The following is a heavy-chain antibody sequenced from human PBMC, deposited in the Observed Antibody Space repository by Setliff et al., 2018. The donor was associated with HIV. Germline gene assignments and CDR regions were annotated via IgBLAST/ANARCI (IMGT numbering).Heavy chain of an antibody. J-gene: IGHJ4*02. CDR1: EYSFTNNW. D-gene: IGHD1-26*01. V-gene: IGHV5-51*01. CDR2: IYPGDSDI. CDR3: ARAGRGGGSYWTFDY. Sequence: PGESLKISCKGSEYSFTNNWIGWVRQMPGKGLEWMGIIYPGDSDIGYSPSSQGQVTISADKVISTAYLQWSSLKASDTGMYYCARAGRGGGSYWTFDYWGQGTQVTVSS.